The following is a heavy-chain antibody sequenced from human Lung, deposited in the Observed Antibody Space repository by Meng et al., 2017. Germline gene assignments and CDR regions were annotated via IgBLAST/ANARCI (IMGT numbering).Heavy chain of an antibody. D-gene: IGHD3-22*01. J-gene: IGHJ4*02. CDR2: IYPGDSDT. V-gene: IGHV5-51*01. CDR1: GYSFTSYW. Sequence: GESLKISCKGSGYSFTSYWIGWVRQMPGKGLEWMGIIYPGDSDTRYSPSFQGQVTISADKSISTAYLQWSSLKASDTAMYYCARHTYYYDSGGYYFSGGLDYWGQGTLVTVSS. CDR3: ARHTYYYDSGGYYFSGGLDY.